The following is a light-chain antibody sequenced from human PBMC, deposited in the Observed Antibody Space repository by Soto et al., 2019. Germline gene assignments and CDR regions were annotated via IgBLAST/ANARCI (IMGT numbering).Light chain of an antibody. Sequence: DFQLTQSPSFLSASVGDRVTITCRASQGVGTSLAWYQQKPGEAPKLLIYAASTLQSGVPSRFSGSGSATEFTLTITSLQPEDLATYYCQHVFSFPPPFGPGTKVDVK. CDR2: AAS. CDR3: QHVFSFPPP. J-gene: IGKJ3*01. V-gene: IGKV1-9*01. CDR1: QGVGTS.